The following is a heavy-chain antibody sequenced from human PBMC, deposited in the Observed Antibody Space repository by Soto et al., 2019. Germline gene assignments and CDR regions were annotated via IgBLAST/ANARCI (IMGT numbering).Heavy chain of an antibody. CDR1: GYTFTSYG. V-gene: IGHV1-18*01. CDR2: ISAYNGNT. Sequence: ASVKVSCKASGYTFTSYGISWVRQAPGQGLEWMGWISAYNGNTNYAQKLQGRVTMTTDTSTSTAYMELRSLRSDDTAVYYCARGATIFGVVAELDYWGQGTLVTVSS. CDR3: ARGATIFGVVAELDY. D-gene: IGHD3-3*01. J-gene: IGHJ4*02.